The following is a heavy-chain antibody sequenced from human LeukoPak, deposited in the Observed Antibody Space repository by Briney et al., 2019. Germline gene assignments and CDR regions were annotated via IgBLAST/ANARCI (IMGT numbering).Heavy chain of an antibody. Sequence: PGASVTVSCKASGYTFTNYYMHWVRQAPGQGLEWVGFINPTTGGTTYAQKVQGRVTVTSDMSTSTVYMELSSLISEDTAVYYCARGIDDYMDVWGKGTRVTVSS. CDR1: GYTFTNYY. D-gene: IGHD2-21*01. CDR2: INPTTGGT. CDR3: ARGIDDYMDV. V-gene: IGHV1-46*01. J-gene: IGHJ6*03.